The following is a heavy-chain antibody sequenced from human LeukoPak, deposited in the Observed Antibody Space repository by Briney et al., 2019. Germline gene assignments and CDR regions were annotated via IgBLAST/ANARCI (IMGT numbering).Heavy chain of an antibody. CDR1: GGSISSGGYS. Sequence: SETLSLTCTVSGGSISSGGYSWSWIRQPPGKGLEWIGYIYHSGSTYYNPSLKSRVTISVDRSKNQFSLKLSSVTAADTAVYYCARGKGVILTGYYKPDYFDYWGQGTLVTVSS. CDR2: IYHSGST. V-gene: IGHV4-30-2*01. CDR3: ARGKGVILTGYYKPDYFDY. J-gene: IGHJ4*02. D-gene: IGHD3-9*01.